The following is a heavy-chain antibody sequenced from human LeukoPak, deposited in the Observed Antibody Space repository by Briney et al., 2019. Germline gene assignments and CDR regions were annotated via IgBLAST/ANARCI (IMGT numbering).Heavy chain of an antibody. CDR3: ARVSLGAMDY. Sequence: SETLSLTCTVSGGSISSRSYYWGWIRQPPGKGLEWIGKISDSGNTYYSPSLRSRVTISIDTSKNQFSLKLSSVTAADTAVYYCARVSLGAMDYWGQGTLVTVSS. D-gene: IGHD3-3*01. V-gene: IGHV4-39*01. CDR2: ISDSGNT. J-gene: IGHJ4*02. CDR1: GGSISSRSYY.